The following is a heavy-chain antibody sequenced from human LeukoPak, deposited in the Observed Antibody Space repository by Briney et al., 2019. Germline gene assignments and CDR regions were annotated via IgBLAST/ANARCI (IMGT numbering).Heavy chain of an antibody. Sequence: ASVKVSCKASGYTFTGYYMHWVRQAPGQGLEWMGIINPSGGYTSYARKFQGRVTMTRDASTSTVYMELSSLRSEDTAVYYCARALLGIGDCWGQGTLVTVSS. CDR1: GYTFTGYY. CDR2: INPSGGYT. D-gene: IGHD7-27*01. V-gene: IGHV1-46*01. J-gene: IGHJ4*02. CDR3: ARALLGIGDC.